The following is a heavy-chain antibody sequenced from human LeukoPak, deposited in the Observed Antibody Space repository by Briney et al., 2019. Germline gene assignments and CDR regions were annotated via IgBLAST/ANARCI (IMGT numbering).Heavy chain of an antibody. CDR3: ARDWVSGGTFGY. D-gene: IGHD3-10*01. Sequence: PSETLSLTCTVSGGSISTYYWSWIRQPPGKGLEWIGRIYTSGSTNYNPSLKSRVAMSVDTSTNQFSLKLRSETAADTAVYYCARDWVSGGTFGYWGQGTLVTVSS. CDR1: GGSISTYY. CDR2: IYTSGST. V-gene: IGHV4-4*07. J-gene: IGHJ4*02.